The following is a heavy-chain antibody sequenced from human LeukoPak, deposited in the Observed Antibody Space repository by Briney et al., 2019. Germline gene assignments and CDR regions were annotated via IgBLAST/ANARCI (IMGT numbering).Heavy chain of an antibody. V-gene: IGHV3-30-3*01. D-gene: IGHD3-16*02. Sequence: GGSLRLSCAASGFTFSSYAMHWVRQAPGKGLEWVAVISYDGSNKYHADSVKGRFTISRDNSKNTLYLQMNSLRAEDTAVYYCAREKSPWVGYDYVWGSYRYVSLKPLDYWGQGTLVTVSS. CDR2: ISYDGSNK. CDR1: GFTFSSYA. J-gene: IGHJ4*02. CDR3: AREKSPWVGYDYVWGSYRYVSLKPLDY.